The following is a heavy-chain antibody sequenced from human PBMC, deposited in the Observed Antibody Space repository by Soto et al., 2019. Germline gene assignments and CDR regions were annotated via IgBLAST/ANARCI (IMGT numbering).Heavy chain of an antibody. Sequence: ASVKVSCKVSGYTLTELSMHWVRQAPGQGLEWMGGFDPEDGETIYTQKFQGRVTMTEDTSTDTAYMELSSLRSEDTAVYYCATGVDTAMVPNDAFDIWGQGTMVTVS. CDR1: GYTLTELS. J-gene: IGHJ3*02. V-gene: IGHV1-24*01. CDR3: ATGVDTAMVPNDAFDI. D-gene: IGHD5-18*01. CDR2: FDPEDGET.